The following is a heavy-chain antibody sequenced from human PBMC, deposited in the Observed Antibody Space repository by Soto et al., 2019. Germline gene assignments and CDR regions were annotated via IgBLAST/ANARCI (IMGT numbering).Heavy chain of an antibody. Sequence: EVQVLDSGGGLVQPGGSLRLSCAASGFTFNHYAMNWVRQAPGKGLEWVATISATGGSTYYADSVKGRFTISSDNSKNTLYLQMNGLRVEDTAVYYCAKDRLAGNFDYWGQGTQVTVSS. V-gene: IGHV3-23*01. CDR3: AKDRLAGNFDY. CDR1: GFTFNHYA. J-gene: IGHJ4*02. CDR2: ISATGGST.